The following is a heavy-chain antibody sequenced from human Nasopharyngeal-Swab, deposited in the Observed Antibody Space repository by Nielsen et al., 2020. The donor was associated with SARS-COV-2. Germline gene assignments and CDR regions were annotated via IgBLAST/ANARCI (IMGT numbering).Heavy chain of an antibody. V-gene: IGHV3-33*01. CDR2: IWYDGSNK. Sequence: GESLKISCAASGFTFSSYGMHWVRQAPVKGLEWVAVIWYDGSNKYYADSVKGRFTISRDNSKNTLYLQMNSLRAEDTAVYYCARCPRLLRFLEWLFSLDAFDIWGQGTMVTVSS. J-gene: IGHJ3*02. CDR1: GFTFSSYG. D-gene: IGHD3-3*01. CDR3: ARCPRLLRFLEWLFSLDAFDI.